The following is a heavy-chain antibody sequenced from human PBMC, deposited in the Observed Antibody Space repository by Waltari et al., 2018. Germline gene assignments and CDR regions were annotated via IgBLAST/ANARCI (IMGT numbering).Heavy chain of an antibody. Sequence: QVQLQESGPGLVKPSETLSLTCAVSGYSISSGYYWCWIRQPPGKGLEWVAVIWYDGSNKYYADSVKGRFTISRDNSKNTLYLQMNSLRAEDTAVYYCAKDSGSYYLLDYWGQGTLVTVSS. J-gene: IGHJ4*02. V-gene: IGHV3-33*06. CDR3: AKDSGSYYLLDY. D-gene: IGHD1-26*01. CDR2: IWYDGSNK. CDR1: GYSISSGYY.